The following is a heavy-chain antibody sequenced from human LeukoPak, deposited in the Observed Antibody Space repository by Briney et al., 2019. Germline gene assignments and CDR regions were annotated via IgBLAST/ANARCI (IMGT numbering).Heavy chain of an antibody. CDR3: AKDGYGSGSYFDY. Sequence: GGSLRLSCAASGFTFSSYGMHWVRQAPGKGLEWVTFIRYDGSNKYYADSVKGRFTISRDNSKNTLYLQMNSPRTEETAVYYCAKDGYGSGSYFDYWGQGTLVTVSS. D-gene: IGHD3-10*01. V-gene: IGHV3-30*02. CDR1: GFTFSSYG. CDR2: IRYDGSNK. J-gene: IGHJ4*02.